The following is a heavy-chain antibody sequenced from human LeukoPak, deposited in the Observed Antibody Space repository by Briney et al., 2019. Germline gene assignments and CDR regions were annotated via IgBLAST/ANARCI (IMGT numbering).Heavy chain of an antibody. Sequence: GGSLRLSCTASGFTFSTYEMNWVRQAPGKGLEWVSYISSSGSTVYYADSVKGRFTISRDSAKNSLYLQMNSLRAEDTAVYYCAGGVTTGTVDSWGQGTLVTVSS. CDR1: GFTFSTYE. CDR2: ISSSGSTV. CDR3: AGGVTTGTVDS. D-gene: IGHD4-11*01. V-gene: IGHV3-48*03. J-gene: IGHJ4*02.